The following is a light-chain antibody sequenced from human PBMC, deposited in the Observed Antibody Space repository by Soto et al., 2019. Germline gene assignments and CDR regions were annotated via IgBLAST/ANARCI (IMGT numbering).Light chain of an antibody. CDR1: QSVSTS. J-gene: IGKJ5*01. CDR2: DAS. V-gene: IGKV3-11*01. Sequence: EIVLTQSPVTLSLSPGERATLSCRASQSVSTSLIWYQQRPGQPPRLLIYDASNRATGIPARFSGSGSGTDFTLTISSLEPEDFAVYYCQQRKNWPITFGQGTRLEIK. CDR3: QQRKNWPIT.